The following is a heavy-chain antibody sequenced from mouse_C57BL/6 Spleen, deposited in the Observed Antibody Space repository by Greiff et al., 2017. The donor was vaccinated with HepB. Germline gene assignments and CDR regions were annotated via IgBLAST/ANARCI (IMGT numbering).Heavy chain of an antibody. CDR1: GYTFTDYE. Sequence: VKLQESGAELVRPGASVTLSCKASGYTFTDYEMHWVKQTPVHGLEWIGAIDPETGGTAYNQKFKGKAILTADKSSSTAYMELRSLTSEDSAVYYCTRERGLRRGFDYWGQGTTLTVSS. J-gene: IGHJ2*01. V-gene: IGHV1-15*01. CDR2: IDPETGGT. CDR3: TRERGLRRGFDY. D-gene: IGHD2-4*01.